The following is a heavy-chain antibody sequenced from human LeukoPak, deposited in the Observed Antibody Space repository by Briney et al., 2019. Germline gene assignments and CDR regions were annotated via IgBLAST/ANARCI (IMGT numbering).Heavy chain of an antibody. CDR2: IYHSGST. J-gene: IGHJ4*02. Sequence: SETLSLTCTVSDGSITNYDWSWVRQPPGKGLEWIGSIYHSGSTYYNPSLKSRVTISVDTSKNQFSLKLSSVTAADTAVYYCARWIAVAGSGYFDYWGQGTLVTVSS. D-gene: IGHD6-19*01. V-gene: IGHV4-59*08. CDR3: ARWIAVAGSGYFDY. CDR1: DGSITNYD.